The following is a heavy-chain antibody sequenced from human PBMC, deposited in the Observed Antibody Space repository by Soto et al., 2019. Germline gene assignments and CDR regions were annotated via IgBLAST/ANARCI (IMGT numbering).Heavy chain of an antibody. CDR1: GFTFSSYA. V-gene: IGHV3-23*01. J-gene: IGHJ4*02. CDR3: AKECTSCYSVVYYFDY. D-gene: IGHD2-2*01. CDR2: ISGSGGST. Sequence: GGSLRLSCAASGFTFSSYAMSWVRQAPGKGLEWVSAISGSGGSTYYADSVKGRFTNSRDNSKNTLYLQMNSLRAEDTAVYYCAKECTSCYSVVYYFDYWGQGTLVTVSS.